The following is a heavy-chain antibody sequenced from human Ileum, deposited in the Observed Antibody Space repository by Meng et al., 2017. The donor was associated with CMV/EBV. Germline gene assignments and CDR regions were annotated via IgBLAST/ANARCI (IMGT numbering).Heavy chain of an antibody. CDR3: THRFGH. Sequence: PLTLSCTVSEFSLYRSGVGVGWIRQPPGKDLEWLANTYWNNDDRYSPSLKGRLTITKDTSKNQVVLIMTDMEHVDTATYYCTHRFGHWGQGTLVTVSS. V-gene: IGHV2-5*01. D-gene: IGHD3-10*01. J-gene: IGHJ4*02. CDR2: TYWNNDD. CDR1: EFSLYRSGVG.